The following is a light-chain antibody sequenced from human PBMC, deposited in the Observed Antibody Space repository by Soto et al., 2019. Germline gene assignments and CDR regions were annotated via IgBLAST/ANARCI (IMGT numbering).Light chain of an antibody. Sequence: EIVLTQSPGTLSLSPGERATLSCRASQSVSSSYLAWNQQKPGQAPRLLIYGASSRATGIPDRFSGSGSGTDFTLTISRLEPEDFAVYYCQRYGSSSFTFGPGTKVDIK. J-gene: IGKJ3*01. CDR1: QSVSSSY. CDR3: QRYGSSSFT. CDR2: GAS. V-gene: IGKV3-20*01.